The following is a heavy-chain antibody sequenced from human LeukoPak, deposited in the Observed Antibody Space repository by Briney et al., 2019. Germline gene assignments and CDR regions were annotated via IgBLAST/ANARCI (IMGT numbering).Heavy chain of an antibody. Sequence: PGGSLRLSCAASGFTFSSYEMNWVRQAPGKGLEWVSGISWNSGSIGYADSVKGRFTISRDNAKNSLYLQMNSLRTEDMALYYCAKDARPYDSSAYCTSWGQGTLVTVSS. CDR2: ISWNSGSI. D-gene: IGHD3-22*01. CDR1: GFTFSSYE. CDR3: AKDARPYDSSAYCTS. V-gene: IGHV3-9*03. J-gene: IGHJ4*02.